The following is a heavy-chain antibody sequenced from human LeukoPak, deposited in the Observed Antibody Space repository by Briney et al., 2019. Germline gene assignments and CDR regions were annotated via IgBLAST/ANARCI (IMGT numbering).Heavy chain of an antibody. CDR3: ARGGIGAAAGEVDY. CDR1: GYTFSNYY. V-gene: IGHV1-46*01. J-gene: IGHJ4*02. CDR2: INPSGGST. Sequence: ASVKVSCKASGYTFSNYYMHWVRQAPGQGLEWMGIINPSGGSTSSAQKFQGRVTMTSDTSTSTVYMELISLRSEDTGVYYCARGGIGAAAGEVDYWGQGTLVTVSS. D-gene: IGHD6-13*01.